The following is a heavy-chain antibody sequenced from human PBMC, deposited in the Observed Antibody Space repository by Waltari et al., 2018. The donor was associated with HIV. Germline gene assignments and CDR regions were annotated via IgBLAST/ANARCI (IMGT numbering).Heavy chain of an antibody. J-gene: IGHJ3*02. CDR3: ARANSSTSRYSAFDM. Sequence: QVQLQESGPGLVKPSETLSLTCTAPGGSLSSFSWSGVRQPAGKGLEWIGRFYSSGNSNYNPALKSRVTLSLDTSKNQFSLNLSSVTAADTAVYYCARANSSTSRYSAFDMWGQGTVVTVSS. CDR2: FYSSGNS. V-gene: IGHV4-4*07. CDR1: GGSLSSFS. D-gene: IGHD2-2*02.